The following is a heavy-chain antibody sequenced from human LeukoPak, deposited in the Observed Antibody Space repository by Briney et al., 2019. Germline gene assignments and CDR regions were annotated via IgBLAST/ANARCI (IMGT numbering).Heavy chain of an antibody. CDR1: GYTFTGYY. Sequence: ASVKVSCKASGYTFTGYYMHWVRQAPGQGLEWMGWINPNSGGTNYAQKFQGRVTMTRDTSISTAYMELSRLRSDDTAVYYCARELLGYYGSGSYLYWGQGTLVTVSS. J-gene: IGHJ4*02. V-gene: IGHV1-2*02. CDR3: ARELLGYYGSGSYLY. D-gene: IGHD3-10*01. CDR2: INPNSGGT.